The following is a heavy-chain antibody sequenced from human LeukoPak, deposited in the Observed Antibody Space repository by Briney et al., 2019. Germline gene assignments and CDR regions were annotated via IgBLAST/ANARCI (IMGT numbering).Heavy chain of an antibody. J-gene: IGHJ4*02. D-gene: IGHD1-1*01. Sequence: GGSLRLSCAASGFTFSGYGMHWVRQAPGKGRGWVAVISYDGTNKYYADSVKGRFTISRDNSKNMLYLQMNSLRAEDTAVYYCAKRGTSPFDYWGQGTLVTVSS. V-gene: IGHV3-30*18. CDR1: GFTFSGYG. CDR3: AKRGTSPFDY. CDR2: ISYDGTNK.